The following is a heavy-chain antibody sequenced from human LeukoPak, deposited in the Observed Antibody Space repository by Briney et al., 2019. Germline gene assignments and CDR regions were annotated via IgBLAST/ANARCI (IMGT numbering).Heavy chain of an antibody. V-gene: IGHV1-69*13. Sequence: SVKVSCKASRGTFSSYAISWVRQPPGQVLEWMGGIIPIFGPANYAQKFQGRVTITADDSTSTAYMELSSLRSEDTAVYYCARDKTRFGELHRFVYWGQGTLVTVSS. CDR3: ARDKTRFGELHRFVY. D-gene: IGHD3-10*01. J-gene: IGHJ4*02. CDR1: RGTFSSYA. CDR2: IIPIFGPA.